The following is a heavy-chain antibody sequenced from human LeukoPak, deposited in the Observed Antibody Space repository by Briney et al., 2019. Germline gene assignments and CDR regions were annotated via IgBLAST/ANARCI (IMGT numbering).Heavy chain of an antibody. CDR2: ISSTGSTI. CDR1: GFTFSSYE. V-gene: IGHV3-48*03. Sequence: GGSLRLSCAGSGFTFSSYEMIWVRQAPGKGLEWVSYISSTGSTIYYADSVKGRFTISRDNARNSLYLQMNSLRAEDTAVYYCAREDDVLAGYPFDYWGQGTLVTVPS. CDR3: AREDDVLAGYPFDY. D-gene: IGHD3-9*01. J-gene: IGHJ4*02.